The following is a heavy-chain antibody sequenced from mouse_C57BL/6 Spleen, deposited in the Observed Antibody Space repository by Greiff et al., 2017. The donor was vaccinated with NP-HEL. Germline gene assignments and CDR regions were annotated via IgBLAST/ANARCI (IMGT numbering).Heavy chain of an antibody. CDR1: GYSFTDYN. D-gene: IGHD1-1*01. CDR3: ANYYGSSFYYAMDY. V-gene: IGHV1-39*01. CDR2: INPNYGTT. Sequence: EVQLQQSGPELVKPGASVTISCKASGYSFTDYNMNWVKQSNGKSLEWIGVINPNYGTTSYNQKFKGKATLTVDQSSSTAYMQLNSLTSEDSAVYYCANYYGSSFYYAMDYWGQGTSVTVSS. J-gene: IGHJ4*01.